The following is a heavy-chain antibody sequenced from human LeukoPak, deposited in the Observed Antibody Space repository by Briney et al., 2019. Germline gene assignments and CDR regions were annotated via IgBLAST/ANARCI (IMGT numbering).Heavy chain of an antibody. Sequence: SLRLPCAAPGFTFSSHPMHWVRQDPPNGLYSAAIILYHGREKYYDDSVKGRVTISRDNSNNTLFLQLNSLGGADTAVYYCAREGYSFRGVDVWGQGTTITVSS. CDR3: AREGYSFRGVDV. D-gene: IGHD4-11*01. J-gene: IGHJ6*02. V-gene: IGHV3-30*04. CDR1: GFTFSSHP. CDR2: ILYHGREK.